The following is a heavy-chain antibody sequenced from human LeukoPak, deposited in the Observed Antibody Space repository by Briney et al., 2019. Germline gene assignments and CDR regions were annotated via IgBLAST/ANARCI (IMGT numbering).Heavy chain of an antibody. CDR2: ISYDGSNK. J-gene: IGHJ5*02. Sequence: GTSLRLSCAASGFTFSRYAMRLVRPAPGKGLELVAVISYDGSNKYYADSVNGRFSISRDNSRHTLYLQMNSLSAEDTAVYYCARAAMLGELEGLTWFDPWGQGTLVTVSS. V-gene: IGHV3-30*04. CDR1: GFTFSRYA. D-gene: IGHD3-10*02. CDR3: ARAAMLGELEGLTWFDP.